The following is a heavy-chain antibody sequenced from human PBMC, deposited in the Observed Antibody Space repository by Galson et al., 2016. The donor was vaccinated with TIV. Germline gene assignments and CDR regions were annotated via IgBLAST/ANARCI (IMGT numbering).Heavy chain of an antibody. Sequence: SETLSLTCTVSGASITNYFWTWIRQAPGKGLEWIGYVYYTGTTNPIPSLPNYSPSFNSRVTFSLDASKNEFSLTLNSVTAGDPAIYYCVRAAYWRGYGDYWGQGILVTVSS. CDR2: VYYTGTT. V-gene: IGHV4-59*01. CDR1: GASITNYF. CDR3: VRAAYWRGYGDY. D-gene: IGHD3-3*01. J-gene: IGHJ4*02.